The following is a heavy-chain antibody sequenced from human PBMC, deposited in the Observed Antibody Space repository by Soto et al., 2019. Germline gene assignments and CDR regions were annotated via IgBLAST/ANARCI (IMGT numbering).Heavy chain of an antibody. CDR3: ARHMPPSVTETFNWFDP. J-gene: IGHJ5*02. D-gene: IGHD4-4*01. V-gene: IGHV4-39*01. CDR1: GGSISSSSYY. CDR2: IYYSGST. Sequence: PSETLSLTCTVSGGSISSSSYYWGWIRQPPGKGLEWIGSIYYSGSTYYNPSLKSRVTISVDTSKNQFSLKLSSVTAADTAVYYCARHMPPSVTETFNWFDPWGQGTLVTVSS.